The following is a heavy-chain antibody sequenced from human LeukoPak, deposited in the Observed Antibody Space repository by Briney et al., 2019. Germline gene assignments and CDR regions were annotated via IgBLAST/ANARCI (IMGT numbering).Heavy chain of an antibody. CDR2: IIPILGIA. Sequence: ASVKVCCKASGGTFSSYAISWVRQAPGQGLEWMGRIIPILGIANYAQKFQGRVTITADKSTSTAYMELSSLRSEDTAVYYCATDRTIVVVPAAIPDYYYGMDVWGQGTTVTVSS. V-gene: IGHV1-69*04. J-gene: IGHJ6*02. CDR1: GGTFSSYA. D-gene: IGHD2-2*01. CDR3: ATDRTIVVVPAAIPDYYYGMDV.